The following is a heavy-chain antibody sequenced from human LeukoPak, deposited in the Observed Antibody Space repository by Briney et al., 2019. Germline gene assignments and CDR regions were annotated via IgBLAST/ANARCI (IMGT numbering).Heavy chain of an antibody. J-gene: IGHJ5*02. D-gene: IGHD6-6*01. CDR1: GGSFSGYY. V-gene: IGHV4-34*01. Sequence: SETLSLTCAVYGGSFSGYYWSWIRQPPGKGLEWIGEINHSGSTNYNPSLKSRVTISVDTSKNQFSLKLSAVTAADTAVYYCARGSPIARPGWFDPWGQGTLVTVSS. CDR3: ARGSPIARPGWFDP. CDR2: INHSGST.